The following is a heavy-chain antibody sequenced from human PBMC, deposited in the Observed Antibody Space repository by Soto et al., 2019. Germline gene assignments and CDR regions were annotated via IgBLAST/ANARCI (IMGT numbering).Heavy chain of an antibody. D-gene: IGHD1-20*01. V-gene: IGHV3-74*03. J-gene: IGHJ4*02. CDR2: IKSDGSGT. CDR3: ATVHNTSRSFNY. CDR1: GFTFSGYW. Sequence: GGSLRLSCAASGFTFSGYWMHWVRQAPGKGLEWVSRIKSDGSGTTYADSVKGRFSISRDNAKNTVYLQMDSLRVEDTAVYYCATVHNTSRSFNYWGRGTLVTVSS.